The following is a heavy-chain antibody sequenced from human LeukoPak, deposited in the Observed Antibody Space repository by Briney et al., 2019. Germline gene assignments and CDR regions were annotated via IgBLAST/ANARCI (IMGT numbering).Heavy chain of an antibody. J-gene: IGHJ5*02. CDR1: GYTLTEIS. V-gene: IGHV1-24*01. Sequence: ASVKVSCKVFGYTLTEISIHWVRQAPGKGLGWMGGFDPEDGETIYAEKFQARVTLTEDTSRDTAYMELSSLRSEDTAVYYCATTGPVTVATTGWFDPWGQGTLVTVSS. D-gene: IGHD5-12*01. CDR3: ATTGPVTVATTGWFDP. CDR2: FDPEDGET.